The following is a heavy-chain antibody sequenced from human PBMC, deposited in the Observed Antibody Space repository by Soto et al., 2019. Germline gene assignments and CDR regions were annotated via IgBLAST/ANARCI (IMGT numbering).Heavy chain of an antibody. J-gene: IGHJ4*02. V-gene: IGHV1-69*08. Sequence: QVQLVQSGAEVKKPGSSVKVSCKASGGTFSSYTISWVRQAPGQGLEWMGRIIPILGIANYAQKFQGRVTITADKSTSTAYMELSSLRSEETAVYYCARDDGGAAAGLPLGYWGQGTLVTVSS. D-gene: IGHD6-13*01. CDR2: IIPILGIA. CDR1: GGTFSSYT. CDR3: ARDDGGAAAGLPLGY.